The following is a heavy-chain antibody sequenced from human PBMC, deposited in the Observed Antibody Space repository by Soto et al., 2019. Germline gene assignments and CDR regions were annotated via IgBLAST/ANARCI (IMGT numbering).Heavy chain of an antibody. CDR3: AKSLLFVDHAYMDV. J-gene: IGHJ6*03. CDR2: IIPIQGRA. D-gene: IGHD2-21*01. Sequence: QVQLVQSGAEVKKPGSSVKVSCEASGDSFISYTFTWVRQAPVQGLEWMGRIIPIQGRANYALKLQDRVTITADRSTKTVYMELRSLRPEDTAVYYCAKSLLFVDHAYMDVWGKGTTVTVSS. V-gene: IGHV1-69*02. CDR1: GDSFISYT.